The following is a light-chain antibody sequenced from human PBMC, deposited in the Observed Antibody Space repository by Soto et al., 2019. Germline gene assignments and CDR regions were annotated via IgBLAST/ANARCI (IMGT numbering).Light chain of an antibody. V-gene: IGKV3-11*01. CDR1: QSVSSY. CDR2: DAS. Sequence: EIVLTQSPATLCLSPGERATLSCRASQSVSSYLAWYQQKPGQAPRLLIYDASNRATGIPARFSGSGSGTDFTLTISSREPEDFAVYYCQQRSNWPGTFGQGTKVEIK. J-gene: IGKJ1*01. CDR3: QQRSNWPGT.